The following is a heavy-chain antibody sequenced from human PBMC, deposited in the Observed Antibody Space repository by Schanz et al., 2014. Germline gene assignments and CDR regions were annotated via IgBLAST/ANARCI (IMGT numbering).Heavy chain of an antibody. CDR2: ISSSSGTI. D-gene: IGHD2-2*01. V-gene: IGHV3-48*01. CDR1: GFTFSNYG. CDR3: ARDLSSLIQGDV. J-gene: IGHJ6*04. Sequence: VHLVESGGGVVQPGRSLRLSCAASGFTFSNYGMNWVRQAPEKGLEWVSYISSSSGTIYYADSVKGRFTISRDNAKNLLYLQMNGLRAEDTAVYFCARDLSSLIQGDVWGKGTTVTVSS.